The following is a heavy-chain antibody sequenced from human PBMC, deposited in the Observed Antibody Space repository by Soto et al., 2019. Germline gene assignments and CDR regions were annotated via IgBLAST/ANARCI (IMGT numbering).Heavy chain of an antibody. Sequence: SQTLSLTSAITGDSVSSTSACWSWVRQSPSRGLEWLGRTYYRSKWYYEYAVSVRGRITINPDTSKNQYSLQLNSVTPEDTAVYFCARGEQYSGRIFDYWGQGTLVTVSS. CDR2: TYYRSKWYY. CDR1: GDSVSSTSAC. CDR3: ARGEQYSGRIFDY. J-gene: IGHJ4*01. V-gene: IGHV6-1*01. D-gene: IGHD1-26*01.